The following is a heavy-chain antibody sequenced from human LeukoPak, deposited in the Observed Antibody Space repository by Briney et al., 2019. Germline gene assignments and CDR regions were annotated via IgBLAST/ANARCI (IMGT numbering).Heavy chain of an antibody. Sequence: GALVKVSCKASDYTFTDYGISWVRQAPGQGLEWMGWISTYKGNTNYAQKFQGRVTMTTDRSTSTAHMELRSLTSDDTAVYYCARAASVPAEDAFDIWGQGTMVTVSS. CDR2: ISTYKGNT. J-gene: IGHJ3*02. CDR1: DYTFTDYG. CDR3: ARAASVPAEDAFDI. V-gene: IGHV1-18*01. D-gene: IGHD2-2*01.